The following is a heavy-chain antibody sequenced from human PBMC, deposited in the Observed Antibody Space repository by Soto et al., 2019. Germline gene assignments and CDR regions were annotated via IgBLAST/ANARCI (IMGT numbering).Heavy chain of an antibody. CDR1: GFTFSSYA. V-gene: IGHV3-23*01. J-gene: IGHJ2*01. CDR2: ISGSGGST. D-gene: IGHD3-22*01. Sequence: ESGGGLVQPGGSLRLSCAASGFTFSSYAMSWVRQAPGKGLEWVSAISGSGGSTYYADSVKGRFTISRDNSKNTLYLQMNSLRAEDTAVYYCAKGSVITMIVVVHWYFDLWGRGTLVTVSS. CDR3: AKGSVITMIVVVHWYFDL.